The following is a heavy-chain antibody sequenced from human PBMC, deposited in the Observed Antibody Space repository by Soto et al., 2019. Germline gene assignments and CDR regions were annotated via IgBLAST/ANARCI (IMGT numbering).Heavy chain of an antibody. V-gene: IGHV4-59*08. J-gene: IGHJ4*02. CDR3: ARLGGSYDVHQFDY. D-gene: IGHD1-26*01. CDR1: SASTNQTY. Sequence: PSKTLSLTCTITSASTNQTYWTWIRQPPGKGLEWMGYIYYSGTTTNYNPSLKSRVTLSVDTSKNQFSLKLSSVTAADTAVYYCARLGGSYDVHQFDYCGQGTLVTVS. CDR2: IYYSGTT.